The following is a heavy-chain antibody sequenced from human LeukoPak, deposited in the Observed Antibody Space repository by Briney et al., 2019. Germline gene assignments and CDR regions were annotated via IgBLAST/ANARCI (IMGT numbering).Heavy chain of an antibody. CDR2: IYYSGST. CDR3: ARQPERPDFWSGYRLPDY. V-gene: IGHV4-39*01. Sequence: PSETLSLTCTVSGGSISSSSYYWGWIRQPPGKGLEWIGSIYYSGSTYYNPSPKSRVTISVDTSKDQFSLKLSSVTAADTAVYYCARQPERPDFWSGYRLPDYWGQGTLVTVSS. J-gene: IGHJ4*02. CDR1: GGSISSSSYY. D-gene: IGHD3-3*01.